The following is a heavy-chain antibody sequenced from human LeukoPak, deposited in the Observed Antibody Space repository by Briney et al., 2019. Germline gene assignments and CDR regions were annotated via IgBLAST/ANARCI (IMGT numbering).Heavy chain of an antibody. CDR2: INPNSGGT. V-gene: IGHV1-2*02. CDR3: ARGDYDFWSGYYQPFDY. CDR1: GYTFIGYY. D-gene: IGHD3-3*01. J-gene: IGHJ4*02. Sequence: ASVKVSCKASGYTFIGYYMHWVRQAPGQGLEWMGWINPNSGGTNYAQKFQGRVTMTRDTSISTAYMELSRLRSDDTAVYYCARGDYDFWSGYYQPFDYWGQGTLVTVSS.